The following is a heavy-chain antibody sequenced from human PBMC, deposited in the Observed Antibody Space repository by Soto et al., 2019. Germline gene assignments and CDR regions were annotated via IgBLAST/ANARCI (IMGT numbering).Heavy chain of an antibody. CDR1: GYTFTGYY. CDR2: INRNSGGT. V-gene: IGHV1-2*02. D-gene: IGHD6-13*01. Sequence: GASVKVSCKASGYTFTGYYMHWVRQAPGQGLEWMGWINRNSGGTNYAQKFQGRVTMTRDTSISTAYMELSRLRSDDTAVYYCARVRYSSSWYELDPWGQGTLVTVSS. J-gene: IGHJ5*02. CDR3: ARVRYSSSWYELDP.